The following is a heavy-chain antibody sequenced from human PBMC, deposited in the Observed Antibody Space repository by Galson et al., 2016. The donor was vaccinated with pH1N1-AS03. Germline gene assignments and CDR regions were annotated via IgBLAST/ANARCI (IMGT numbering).Heavy chain of an antibody. Sequence: CAASGFTFNNYGANWDRQAPGKGLEWLAYISGSGNTIFYADSVEGRFTISRDNAKDSVFLHMSTLKAADTAVYSCARVVCGGDCYPLRGYFDLWGRGTVATVSS. CDR2: ISGSGNTI. CDR1: GFTFNNYG. CDR3: ARVVCGGDCYPLRGYFDL. V-gene: IGHV3-48*03. D-gene: IGHD2-21*01. J-gene: IGHJ2*01.